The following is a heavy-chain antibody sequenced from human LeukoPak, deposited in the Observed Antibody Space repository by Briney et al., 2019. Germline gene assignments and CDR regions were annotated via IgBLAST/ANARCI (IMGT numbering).Heavy chain of an antibody. Sequence: SETLSLTCGVSGGSIRNTNWWGWVRQPTGQGLEWIGEISLAGQTNFNPSLNGRVTMSLDKSSNQLSLHLTSVTAADTATYFCSRETGPFCPFGYWGQGTLVIVSS. CDR2: ISLAGQT. J-gene: IGHJ4*02. CDR1: GGSIRNTNW. CDR3: SRETGPFCPFGY. D-gene: IGHD7-27*01. V-gene: IGHV4/OR15-8*02.